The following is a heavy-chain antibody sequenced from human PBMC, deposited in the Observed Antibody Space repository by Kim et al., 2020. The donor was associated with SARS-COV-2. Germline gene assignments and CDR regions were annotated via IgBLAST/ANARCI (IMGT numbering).Heavy chain of an antibody. Sequence: SKTYADSVKGRFTISRDNAKNTLYLQMTRLRAEDTAVYYCARCGSTSCYGWGQGTLVTVSS. D-gene: IGHD2-2*01. V-gene: IGHV3-74*01. J-gene: IGHJ4*02. CDR2: SK. CDR3: ARCGSTSCYG.